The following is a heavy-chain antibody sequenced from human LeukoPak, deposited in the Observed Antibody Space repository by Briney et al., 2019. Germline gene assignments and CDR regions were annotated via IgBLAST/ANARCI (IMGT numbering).Heavy chain of an antibody. V-gene: IGHV1-18*01. D-gene: IGHD3-22*01. J-gene: IGHJ4*02. Sequence: ASVKVSCKASGYTFTSYGISWVRQAPGQGLEWMGWISTYNGDTKYAQKLQGRVTMTTDTSTSTAYMELRSLRSDDTAVYYCARAIYYYDSSGYVYYFDYWGQGTLVTVSS. CDR3: ARAIYYYDSSGYVYYFDY. CDR2: ISTYNGDT. CDR1: GYTFTSYG.